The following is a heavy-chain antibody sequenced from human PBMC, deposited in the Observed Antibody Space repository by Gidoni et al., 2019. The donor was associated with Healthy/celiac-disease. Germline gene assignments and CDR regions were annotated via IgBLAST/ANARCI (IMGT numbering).Heavy chain of an antibody. CDR3: ARWGGGYYDSSGYSP. V-gene: IGHV1-69*12. CDR2: IIPIFGTA. CDR1: EGTCSSYA. Sequence: QLHLVQSGADQKQPQSPVNVSSQPPEGTCSSYAIRWVRQAPGQGFEWMGGIIPIFGTANYAQEFQGRVTITADETTSTAYMGLSSLRCEDKAVYYCARWGGGYYDSSGYSPWGQGTLVTVSS. D-gene: IGHD3-22*01. J-gene: IGHJ5*02.